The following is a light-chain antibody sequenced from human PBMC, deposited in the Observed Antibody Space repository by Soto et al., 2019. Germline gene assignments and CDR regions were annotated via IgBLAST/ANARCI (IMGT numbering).Light chain of an antibody. CDR2: SAS. J-gene: IGKJ5*01. CDR1: QGISSY. V-gene: IGKV1-27*01. Sequence: DIQLTQSPSSLSASVGDRVTITCRVSQGISSYLNWYRQKPGKVPKLLIYSASNLQSGVPSRFSGSGSGTEFTLTISSLEPEDFGVYFCHQRNKFGQGTRLEIK. CDR3: HQRNK.